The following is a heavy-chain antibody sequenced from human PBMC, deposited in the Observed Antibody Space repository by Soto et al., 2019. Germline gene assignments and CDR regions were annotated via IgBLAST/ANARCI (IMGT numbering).Heavy chain of an antibody. J-gene: IGHJ4*02. CDR3: AKDASSDGSGSRPDY. Sequence: EVQLLESGGGLVQPGGSLRVSCAASGFTFNSYAMSWVRQAPGKGLEWVSTISRSGSGTFYADSVKGRFTISRDNSKSTLYLQMNSLRAEDTAVYYCAKDASSDGSGSRPDYWGQGTLVTVSS. CDR1: GFTFNSYA. V-gene: IGHV3-23*01. D-gene: IGHD3-10*01. CDR2: ISRSGSGT.